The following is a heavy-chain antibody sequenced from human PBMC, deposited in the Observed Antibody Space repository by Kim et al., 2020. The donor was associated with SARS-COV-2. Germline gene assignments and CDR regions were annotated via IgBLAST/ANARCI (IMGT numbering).Heavy chain of an antibody. CDR2: ISSSGSTI. CDR1: GFTFSDYY. V-gene: IGHV3-11*01. CDR3: ARGLGFGELLIVFEESYYGMDV. D-gene: IGHD3-10*01. J-gene: IGHJ6*02. Sequence: GGSLRLSCAASGFTFSDYYMSWIRQAPGKGLEWVSYISSSGSTIYYADSVKGRFTISRDNAKNSLYLQMNSLRAEDTAVYYCARGLGFGELLIVFEESYYGMDVWGQGTTVTVSS.